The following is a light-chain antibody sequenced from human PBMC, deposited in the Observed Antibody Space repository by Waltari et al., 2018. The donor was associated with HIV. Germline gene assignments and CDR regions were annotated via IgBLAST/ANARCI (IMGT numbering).Light chain of an antibody. CDR2: GAS. J-gene: IGKJ2*01. CDR1: QSVSSN. CDR3: QQYNNWPPEYT. V-gene: IGKV3-15*01. Sequence: EIVMTQSPATLSVSPGERATLSCRASQSVSSNLAWYQQKPGHAPRLLIYGASTRATGIPARFSGSVSGTEFTLTISSLQSEDFAVYYCQQYNNWPPEYTFGQGTKLEIK.